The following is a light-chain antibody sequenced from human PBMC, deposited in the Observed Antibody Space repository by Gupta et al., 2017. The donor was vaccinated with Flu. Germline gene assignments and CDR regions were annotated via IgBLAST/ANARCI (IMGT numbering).Light chain of an antibody. CDR3: AQWDDSRDGPV. V-gene: IGLV1-44*01. CDR1: SYHSGSNT. J-gene: IGLJ2*01. Sequence: SVLTPPPPASGAPGQRVTISCSGTSYHSGSNTVSWYQQVPGAAPKVLIYKNDDRPSGAAARFSGTKSGASASLVIDGLQAEDEAIYYCAQWDDSRDGPVFGGGTRLTVL. CDR2: KND.